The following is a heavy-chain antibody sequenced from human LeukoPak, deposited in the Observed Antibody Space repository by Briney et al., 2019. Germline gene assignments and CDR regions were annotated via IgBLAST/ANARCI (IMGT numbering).Heavy chain of an antibody. Sequence: PGGSLRLSCAASGFTFSSYNMNWVRQAPGKGLEWVSYISSSSRTIYYADSVRGRFTISRDNARNSLYLLMNSLRAEDTAVYYCARGSRHSIPDWGQGTLVTVSS. D-gene: IGHD6-6*01. CDR2: ISSSSRTI. CDR1: GFTFSSYN. CDR3: ARGSRHSIPD. V-gene: IGHV3-48*04. J-gene: IGHJ4*02.